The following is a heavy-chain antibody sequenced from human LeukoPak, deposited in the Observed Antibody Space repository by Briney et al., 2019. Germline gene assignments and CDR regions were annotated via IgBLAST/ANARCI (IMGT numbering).Heavy chain of an antibody. J-gene: IGHJ4*02. D-gene: IGHD1-1*01. Sequence: PGGSLRLSCAASGFTFSSYGMHWVRQAPGKGLEWVAFIRYDGSNKYYADSVKGRFTISRDNAKNSLYLQMNSLRVEDTAVYYCAGGTTGTPSFDYWGQGTLVTVSS. CDR2: IRYDGSNK. V-gene: IGHV3-30*02. CDR1: GFTFSSYG. CDR3: AGGTTGTPSFDY.